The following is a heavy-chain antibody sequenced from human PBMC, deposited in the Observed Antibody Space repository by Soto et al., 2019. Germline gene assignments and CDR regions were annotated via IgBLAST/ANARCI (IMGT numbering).Heavy chain of an antibody. V-gene: IGHV4-59*01. CDR1: GGSISSYY. Sequence: SETLSLTCTVSGGSISSYYWSWIRQPPGKGLEWIGYIYYSGSTNYNPSLKSRVTISVDTSKNQFSLKLSSVTAADTAVYYCARGSWDILTGPGAFDIWGQGTMVTVSS. CDR3: ARGSWDILTGPGAFDI. CDR2: IYYSGST. J-gene: IGHJ3*02. D-gene: IGHD3-9*01.